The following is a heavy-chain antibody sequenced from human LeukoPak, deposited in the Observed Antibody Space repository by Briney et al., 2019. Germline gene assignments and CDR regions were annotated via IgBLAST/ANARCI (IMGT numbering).Heavy chain of an antibody. CDR3: ARDSMIVVVPAYYFDY. CDR2: IKQDGSEK. D-gene: IGHD3-22*01. J-gene: IGHJ4*02. V-gene: IGHV3-7*01. Sequence: PGGSLRLSCAASGFTFSSYSMNWVRQAPGKGLEWVANIKQDGSEKYYVDSVKGRFTISRDNAKNSLYLQMNSLRAEDTAVYYCARDSMIVVVPAYYFDYWGQGTLVTVSS. CDR1: GFTFSSYS.